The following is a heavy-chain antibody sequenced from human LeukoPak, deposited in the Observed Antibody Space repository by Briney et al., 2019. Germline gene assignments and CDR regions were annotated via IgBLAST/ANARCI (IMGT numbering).Heavy chain of an antibody. D-gene: IGHD1-26*01. V-gene: IGHV3-48*04. CDR3: ARRLTGGTTVFDH. J-gene: IGHJ4*02. Sequence: GGSLRLSCAASGFTFTSYSMNWVRQAPGKGLEWVSYISTSISTIYYADSVKGRFTISRDNAKNSLYLQMNSLRAEDTAVYYCARRLTGGTTVFDHWGRGTLVTVSS. CDR2: ISTSISTI. CDR1: GFTFTSYS.